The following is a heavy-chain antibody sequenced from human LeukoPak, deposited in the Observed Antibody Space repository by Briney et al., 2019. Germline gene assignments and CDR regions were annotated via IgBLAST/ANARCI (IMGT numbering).Heavy chain of an antibody. J-gene: IGHJ6*02. D-gene: IGHD4-23*01. V-gene: IGHV4-59*01. CDR1: GGSISYYY. CDR2: IHYSGST. Sequence: PSETLSLTCTVSGGSISYYYWNWIRQPPGKGLEWIGYIHYSGSTNYNPSLKSRVTISVDTSKNQFSLKLTSVTAADAAVHYCARELGATVVNYGMDVWGQGTTVTVSS. CDR3: ARELGATVVNYGMDV.